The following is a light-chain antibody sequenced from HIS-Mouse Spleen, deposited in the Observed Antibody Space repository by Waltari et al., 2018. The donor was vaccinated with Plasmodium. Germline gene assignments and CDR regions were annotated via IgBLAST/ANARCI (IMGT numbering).Light chain of an antibody. CDR1: SPNIGNNY. CDR2: ENN. CDR3: GTWDSSLSAGVV. J-gene: IGLJ2*01. V-gene: IGLV1-51*01. Sequence: QSVLTQPPSVSAAPGQKVPISCSGSSPNIGNNYVSWYQQLPGPAPKLLIYENNMRPAEIPERFAGSKSGTSATLGITGLQTGDEADYYCGTWDSSLSAGVVFGGGTKLTVL.